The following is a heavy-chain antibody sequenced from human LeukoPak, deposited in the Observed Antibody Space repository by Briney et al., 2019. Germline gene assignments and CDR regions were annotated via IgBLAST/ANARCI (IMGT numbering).Heavy chain of an antibody. Sequence: GGSLRLSCTASGFTFGDYAMSWFRQAPGKGLEWVGFIRSKAYGGTTEYAASVKGRFTISRDDSKSIAYLQMNSLKTEDTAVYYCTRESFGPQWLVPKDDAFDIWGQGTMVTVSS. V-gene: IGHV3-49*03. CDR3: TRESFGPQWLVPKDDAFDI. CDR2: IRSKAYGGTT. CDR1: GFTFGDYA. D-gene: IGHD6-19*01. J-gene: IGHJ3*02.